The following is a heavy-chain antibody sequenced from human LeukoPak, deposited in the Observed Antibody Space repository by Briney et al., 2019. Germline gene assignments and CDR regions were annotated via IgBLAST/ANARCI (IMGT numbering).Heavy chain of an antibody. J-gene: IGHJ3*02. V-gene: IGHV3-74*01. D-gene: IGHD6-19*01. CDR3: ARKSGAVAGTKGRYDAFDI. CDR2: INSDGSST. CDR1: GFTFRNYW. Sequence: GGSLRLSCAASGFTFRNYWMHWVRQAPGKGLVWVSRINSDGSSTSYADSVKGRFTISRDNAKNTLYLQMNSLRAEDTAVYYCARKSGAVAGTKGRYDAFDIWGQGTMVTVSS.